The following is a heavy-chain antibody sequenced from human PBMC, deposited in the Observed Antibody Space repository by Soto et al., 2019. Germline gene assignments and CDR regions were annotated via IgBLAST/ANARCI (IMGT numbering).Heavy chain of an antibody. CDR1: GFTFSSYA. V-gene: IGHV3-23*01. D-gene: IGHD1-26*01. CDR3: AKGTSGSYLGDY. CDR2: ISGSGGST. Sequence: LRLSCAASGFTFSSYAMSWVRQAPGKGLEWVSAISGSGGSTYYADSVKGRFTISRDNSKNTLYLRMNSLRAEDTAVYYCAKGTSGSYLGDYWGQGTLVTVSS. J-gene: IGHJ4*02.